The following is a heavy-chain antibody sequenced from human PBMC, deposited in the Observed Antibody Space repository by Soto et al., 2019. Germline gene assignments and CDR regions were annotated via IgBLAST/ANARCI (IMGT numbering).Heavy chain of an antibody. CDR2: IKSKTDGGTT. CDR3: TTVFSYSSGWDSFAYLFDY. J-gene: IGHJ4*02. CDR1: GFTFSNAW. V-gene: IGHV3-15*01. Sequence: GGSLRLSCAASGFTFSNAWMSWVRQAPGKGLEWVGRIKSKTDGGTTDYAAPVKGRFTISRDDSKNTLYLQMNSLKTEDTAVYYCTTVFSYSSGWDSFAYLFDYRGQGTLVTVSS. D-gene: IGHD6-19*01.